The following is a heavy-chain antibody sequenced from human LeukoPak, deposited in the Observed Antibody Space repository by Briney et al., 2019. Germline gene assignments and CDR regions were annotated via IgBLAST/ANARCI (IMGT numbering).Heavy chain of an antibody. CDR2: IYSGGST. D-gene: IGHD3-22*01. CDR3: AREAPYYYDSSGYFDY. J-gene: IGHJ4*02. V-gene: IGHV3-53*01. CDR1: GFTVSSNY. Sequence: GGSLRLSCAASGFTVSSNYMSWVRQAPGKGLEWVSVIYSGGSTYYADSVKGRFTISRDNSKNTLYLQMNSLRAEDTAVYYCAREAPYYYDSSGYFDYWGQGTLATVSS.